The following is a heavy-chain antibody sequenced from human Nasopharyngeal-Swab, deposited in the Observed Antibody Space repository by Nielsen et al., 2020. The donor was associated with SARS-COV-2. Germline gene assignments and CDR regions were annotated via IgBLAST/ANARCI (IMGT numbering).Heavy chain of an antibody. CDR3: VRPLRGTGTPDS. Sequence: GVLKISCAASGFSFGDYAMNWVRQAPGKGLEWLSFISSDSRTIYYADSVRGRFTISRDNAKNSLYLQMNSLRDEDTALYHCVRPLRGTGTPDSWGQGTLVTVSS. J-gene: IGHJ4*02. CDR2: ISSDSRTI. V-gene: IGHV3-48*02. CDR1: GFSFGDYA. D-gene: IGHD1-1*01.